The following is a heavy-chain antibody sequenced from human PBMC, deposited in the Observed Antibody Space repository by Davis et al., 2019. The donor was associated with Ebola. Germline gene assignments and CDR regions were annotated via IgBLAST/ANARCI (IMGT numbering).Heavy chain of an antibody. CDR2: IYYSGST. J-gene: IGHJ6*02. CDR3: ARRGLWGGMDV. V-gene: IGHV4-39*01. CDR1: GGSISSSSYY. D-gene: IGHD2-21*01. Sequence: SETLSLTCTVSGGSISSSSYYWGWIRQPPGKGLEWIGSIYYSGSTYYNPSLKSRVTISVDTSKNQFSLKLSSVTAADTAVYYCARRGLWGGMDVWGQGTTVTVSS.